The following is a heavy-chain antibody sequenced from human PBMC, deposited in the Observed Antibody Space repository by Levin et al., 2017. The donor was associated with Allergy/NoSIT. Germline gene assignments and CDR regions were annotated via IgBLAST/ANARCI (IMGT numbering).Heavy chain of an antibody. D-gene: IGHD3-16*01. Sequence: GGSLRLSCAASGFTFSGSAMHWVRQASGKGLEWVGRIRSKANSYATAYAASVKGRFTISRDDSKNTAYLQMNSLKTEDTAVYYCTRHRVGPYDYAPMDVWGKGTTVTVSS. CDR1: GFTFSGSA. CDR2: IRSKANSYAT. J-gene: IGHJ6*04. CDR3: TRHRVGPYDYAPMDV. V-gene: IGHV3-73*01.